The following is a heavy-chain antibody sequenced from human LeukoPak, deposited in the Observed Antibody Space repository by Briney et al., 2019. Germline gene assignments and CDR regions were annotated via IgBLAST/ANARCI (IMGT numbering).Heavy chain of an antibody. V-gene: IGHV1-46*01. CDR1: GYTFTSYY. J-gene: IGHJ6*02. D-gene: IGHD6-13*01. CDR2: INPSGGSA. Sequence: GASVKVSCKASGYTFTSYYMHWVRQAPGQGLEWMGIINPSGGSASYAQKFQGRVTMTEDTPTDAAYMELSSLRSEDTAVYYCAADSSSWSGMDVWGQGTTVTVSS. CDR3: AADSSSWSGMDV.